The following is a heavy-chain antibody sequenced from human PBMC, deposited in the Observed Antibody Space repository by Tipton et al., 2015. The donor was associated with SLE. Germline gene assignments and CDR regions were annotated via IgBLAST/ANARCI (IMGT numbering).Heavy chain of an antibody. CDR2: IYYSRHT. CDR3: ARGGCSGGSCYPYYYGMDV. Sequence: TLSLTCTLSGASISSHYWNGIRQTPGKGLEWIGYIYYSRHTNSYPSLKSRVTMSVDTSKNQFSRKLSSVTAADTAVYYCARGGCSGGSCYPYYYGMDVWGPGTTVTVSS. D-gene: IGHD2-15*01. CDR1: GASISSHY. J-gene: IGHJ6*02. V-gene: IGHV4-59*11.